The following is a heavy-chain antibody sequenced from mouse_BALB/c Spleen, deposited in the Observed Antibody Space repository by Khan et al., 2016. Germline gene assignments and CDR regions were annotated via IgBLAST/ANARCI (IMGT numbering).Heavy chain of an antibody. V-gene: IGHV1S56*01. J-gene: IGHJ3*01. CDR3: ARVYDGYSAWFGY. D-gene: IGHD2-3*01. Sequence: QVQLKQSGPELVKPGASVKMSCKASDYAFTSYYIHWVKQRPGQGLEWIGWNYPGDGMINYNEKFRGRTTLTADKSSSTAYMLLSSLTSEDSAIYFCARVYDGYSAWFGYWGQGTLVTVSA. CDR1: DYAFTSYY. CDR2: NYPGDGMI.